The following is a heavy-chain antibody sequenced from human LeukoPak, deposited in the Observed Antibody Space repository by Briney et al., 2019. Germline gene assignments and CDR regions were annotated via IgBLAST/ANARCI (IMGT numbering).Heavy chain of an antibody. CDR2: INPNSGGT. D-gene: IGHD3-3*01. CDR3: ARGFWSGYTPRAFDI. Sequence: INPNSGGTNYAQKFQGRVTMTRDTSISTAYMELSRLRSDDTAVYYCARGFWSGYTPRAFDIWGQGTMVTVSS. V-gene: IGHV1-2*02. J-gene: IGHJ3*02.